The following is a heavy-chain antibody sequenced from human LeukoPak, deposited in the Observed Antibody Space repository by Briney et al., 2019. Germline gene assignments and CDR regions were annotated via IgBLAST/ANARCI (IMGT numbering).Heavy chain of an antibody. CDR3: ARGGDGVYCSGGSCSVDY. CDR2: MNPNSGNT. J-gene: IGHJ4*02. D-gene: IGHD2-15*01. CDR1: GYTFTSYD. Sequence: ASVKVSCKASGYTFTSYDINWVRQATGQGLEWMGWMNPNSGNTGYAQKFQGRVTMTRNTSISTAYMELSSLRSEDTAVYYCARGGDGVYCSGGSCSVDYWGQGTLVTVSS. V-gene: IGHV1-8*01.